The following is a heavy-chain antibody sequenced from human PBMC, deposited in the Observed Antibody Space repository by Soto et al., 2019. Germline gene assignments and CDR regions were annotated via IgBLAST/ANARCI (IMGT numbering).Heavy chain of an antibody. CDR1: GYSFTTYW. J-gene: IGHJ4*02. V-gene: IGHV5-51*01. CDR3: SIVVTMVRGVLDY. CDR2: IYPGDSDV. D-gene: IGHD3-10*01. Sequence: GESLKISCKGSGYSFTTYWIDWVRQMPGKGLEGVGIIYPGDSDVRYSPSFQGQVTISVDKATSTAHLQWNNLKASDTAIYYCSIVVTMVRGVLDYLCQGTLVTVSA.